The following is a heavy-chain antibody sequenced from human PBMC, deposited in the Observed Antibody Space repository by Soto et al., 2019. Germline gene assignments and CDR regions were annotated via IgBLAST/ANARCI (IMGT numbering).Heavy chain of an antibody. Sequence: AGGSLRLSCAAPGFTFSNHAMSWVRQAPGKGLEWVSVISTSGGSIYYADSVKGRFTLSRDNSKNTLYLQMNSLTGEDTAVYYCAKEQTFSSAPDYWGQGTLVTVSS. CDR1: GFTFSNHA. V-gene: IGHV3-23*01. CDR2: ISTSGGSI. CDR3: AKEQTFSSAPDY. J-gene: IGHJ4*02.